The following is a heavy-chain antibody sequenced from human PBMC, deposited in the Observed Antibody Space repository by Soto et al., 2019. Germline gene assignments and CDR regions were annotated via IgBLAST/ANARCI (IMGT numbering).Heavy chain of an antibody. V-gene: IGHV1-2*02. CDR2: INPNSGGT. D-gene: IGHD3-10*01. J-gene: IGHJ5*02. Sequence: QVQLVQSGAEVKKPGASVKVSCKASGYIFTVYYMHWVRQAPGQGLEWMGWINPNSGGTNYAQKFQGRVTMTRDTSIRTAYMELSRLRSDDPAVYYCARQGSGSNWLDPWGQGTLVTVSS. CDR1: GYIFTVYY. CDR3: ARQGSGSNWLDP.